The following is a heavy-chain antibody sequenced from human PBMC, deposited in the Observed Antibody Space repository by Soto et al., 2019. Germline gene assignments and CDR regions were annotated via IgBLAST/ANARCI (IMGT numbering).Heavy chain of an antibody. V-gene: IGHV2-5*02. CDR1: GFSLTTSGVG. J-gene: IGHJ4*02. Sequence: QITLNESGPTQVKPRQTLTLTCTFSGFSLTTSGVGVGWIRQSPGKAPEWLAHIYWDDDKRYSPSLKSRLTITQDPSKKQIVLTMADLDPADTATYYCAHRVLRTVFGLVTTTAIYFDFWGQGTPVAVSS. CDR3: AHRVLRTVFGLVTTTAIYFDF. CDR2: IYWDDDK. D-gene: IGHD3-3*01.